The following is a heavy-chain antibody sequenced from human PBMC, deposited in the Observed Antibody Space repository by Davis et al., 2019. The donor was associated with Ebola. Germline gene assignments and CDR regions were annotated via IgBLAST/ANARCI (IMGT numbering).Heavy chain of an antibody. CDR2: ISAYNGNT. CDR3: ARKRDLEYSSSEFDY. CDR1: DYTFTSYG. D-gene: IGHD6-6*01. Sequence: AASVKVSCKASDYTFTSYGISWVRQAPGQGLEWMGWISAYNGNTNYAQKLQGRVTMTTDTSTSTAYMELRSLRSDDTAVYYCARKRDLEYSSSEFDYWGQGTLVTVSS. V-gene: IGHV1-18*01. J-gene: IGHJ4*02.